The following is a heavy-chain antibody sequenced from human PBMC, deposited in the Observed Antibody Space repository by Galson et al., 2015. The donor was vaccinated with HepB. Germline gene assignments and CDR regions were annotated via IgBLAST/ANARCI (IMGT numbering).Heavy chain of an antibody. CDR2: ISAYNGNTNYAQNGNT. J-gene: IGHJ4*02. V-gene: IGHV1-18*04. Sequence: SVKVSCKASGYTFTTYGISWVRQAPGQGLEWMEWISAYNGNTNYAQNGNTKYAQKLQGRVTMTTDTSTSTAYMEMRSLRSDDTAVYYCALSRGGYNWGYWGQGTLVTVSS. CDR3: ALSRGGYNWGY. CDR1: GYTFTTYG. D-gene: IGHD5-24*01.